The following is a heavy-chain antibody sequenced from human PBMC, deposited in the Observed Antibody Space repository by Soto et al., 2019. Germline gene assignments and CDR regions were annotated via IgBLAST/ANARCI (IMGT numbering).Heavy chain of an antibody. V-gene: IGHV1-18*01. D-gene: IGHD2-15*01. CDR3: ARGGYCSGGSCYSWSGWFDP. J-gene: IGHJ5*02. CDR1: GYTFTSYG. Sequence: ASVKVSCKASGYTFTSYGISWVRQAPGQGLEWMGWISAYNGNTNYAQKLQGRVTMTTDTSTSTAYMELRSLRSDDTAVYYCARGGYCSGGSCYSWSGWFDPWGQGTLVTVSS. CDR2: ISAYNGNT.